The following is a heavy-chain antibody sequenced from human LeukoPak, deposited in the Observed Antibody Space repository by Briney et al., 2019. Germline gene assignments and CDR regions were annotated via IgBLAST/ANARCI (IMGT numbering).Heavy chain of an antibody. D-gene: IGHD6-6*01. CDR3: ARGYSSSSVLGYYYYYMDV. V-gene: IGHV4-59*01. CDR1: GGSISTYY. J-gene: IGHJ6*03. CDR2: VFYSGNT. Sequence: PSETLSLTCTVAGGSISTYYWCWIRQPPGKGLEWIGYVFYSGNTDYNTSLQSRVTISLDTSKNQFSLKLSSVTAADTALYYCARGYSSSSVLGYYYYYMDVWGKGTTVTVSS.